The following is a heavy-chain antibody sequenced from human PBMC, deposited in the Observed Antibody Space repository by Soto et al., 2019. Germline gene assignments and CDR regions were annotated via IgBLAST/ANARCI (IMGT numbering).Heavy chain of an antibody. CDR3: VAYCSGGTCSGAPYGLAV. D-gene: IGHD2-15*01. CDR1: GGSFNFYS. V-gene: IGHV1-69*18. J-gene: IGHJ6*02. CDR2: MITAVGSS. Sequence: QVHLVQSVAEVRKPGSSVKVSCKASGGSFNFYSIGWVRPAPGQGLEWIGRMITAVGSSNSAQQFQARVSFTSDESTSTADMELSSLTAEDTGVYYCVAYCSGGTCSGAPYGLAVWGRGATVVVSS.